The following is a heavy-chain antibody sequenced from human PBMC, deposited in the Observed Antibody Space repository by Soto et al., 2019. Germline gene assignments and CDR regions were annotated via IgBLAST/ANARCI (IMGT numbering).Heavy chain of an antibody. V-gene: IGHV3-30-3*01. CDR3: ASWDNCSGGSCNPTPNDY. CDR2: ISYDGSNK. D-gene: IGHD2-15*01. J-gene: IGHJ4*02. CDR1: GFTFSSYA. Sequence: QVQLVESGGGVVQPGRSLRLSCAASGFTFSSYAMHWVRQAPGKGLEWVAVISYDGSNKYYADSVKGRFTISRDNSKNTLYLQMNSLRAEDTAVYYCASWDNCSGGSCNPTPNDYWGQGTLVTVSS.